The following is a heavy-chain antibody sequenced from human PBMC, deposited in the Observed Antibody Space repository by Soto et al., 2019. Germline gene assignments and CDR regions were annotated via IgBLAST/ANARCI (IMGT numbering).Heavy chain of an antibody. CDR3: ARGRGHYYDSSGYYSWFDP. CDR2: IYSGGST. D-gene: IGHD3-22*01. J-gene: IGHJ5*02. CDR1: GFTVSSNY. V-gene: IGHV3-53*01. Sequence: GGSLRLSCAASGFTVSSNYMSWVRQAPGKGLEWVSVIYSGGSTYYADSVKGRFTISRDNSKNTLYLQMNSLRAEDTAVYYCARGRGHYYDSSGYYSWFDPWGQGTLVTVSS.